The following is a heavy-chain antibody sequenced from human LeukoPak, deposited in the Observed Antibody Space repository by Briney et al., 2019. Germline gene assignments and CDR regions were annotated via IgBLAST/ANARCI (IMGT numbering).Heavy chain of an antibody. D-gene: IGHD1-7*01. CDR2: NGNT. J-gene: IGHJ6*03. CDR3: ARAAGTTSAGGYYYYMDV. V-gene: IGHV1-18*01. Sequence: NGNTNYAQKLQGRVTMTTDTSTSTAYMELRSLRSDDTAVYYCARAAGTTSAGGYYYYMDVWGKGTTVTVSS.